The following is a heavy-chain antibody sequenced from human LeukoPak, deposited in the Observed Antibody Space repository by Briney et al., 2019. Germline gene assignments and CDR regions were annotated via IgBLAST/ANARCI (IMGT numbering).Heavy chain of an antibody. V-gene: IGHV3-74*01. Sequence: GGSLRLSCAASGFAFSAYWMLWVRQAPGKGLVWVSRINTDGSIMHYADSVKGRFTISRDNAKNTLYLQMSSLIAEDTAIYYCARESYAMGTYWGQGTLVTVSS. CDR2: INTDGSIM. CDR3: ARESYAMGTY. CDR1: GFAFSAYW. J-gene: IGHJ4*02. D-gene: IGHD2-8*01.